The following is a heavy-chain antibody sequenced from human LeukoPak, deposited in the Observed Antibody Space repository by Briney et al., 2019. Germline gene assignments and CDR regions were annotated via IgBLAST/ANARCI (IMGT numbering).Heavy chain of an antibody. J-gene: IGHJ4*02. CDR2: ISWNGGST. CDR3: ARDRRITGTTSFDY. D-gene: IGHD1-20*01. CDR1: GFTFDDYG. Sequence: GGSLRLSCAASGFTFDDYGMSWVRQAPGKGLGWVSGISWNGGSTGYADSVKGRFTISRDNAKNSLYLQMNSLRAEDTALYYCARDRRITGTTSFDYWGQGTLVTVSS. V-gene: IGHV3-20*04.